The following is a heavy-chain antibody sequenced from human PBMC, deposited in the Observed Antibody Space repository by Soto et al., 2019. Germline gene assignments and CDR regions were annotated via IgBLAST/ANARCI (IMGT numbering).Heavy chain of an antibody. Sequence: EVQLVESGGGLVKPGGSLRLSCAASGFTFSSYSMNWVRQAPGKGLEWVSSISCSSTYIYNADSVKGRFTISRDNAKNSLYLQMNSLRAEDTAVYYCARVVDYCDPYYYYGMDVWGQGTTVTVSS. J-gene: IGHJ6*02. D-gene: IGHD3-22*01. V-gene: IGHV3-21*01. CDR2: ISCSSTYI. CDR1: GFTFSSYS. CDR3: ARVVDYCDPYYYYGMDV.